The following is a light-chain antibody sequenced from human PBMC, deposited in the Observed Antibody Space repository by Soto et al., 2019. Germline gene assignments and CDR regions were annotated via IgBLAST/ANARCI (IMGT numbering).Light chain of an antibody. Sequence: IVLTLSACTLSLSPGDRATLSCRASHSVSTSYLAWYQQKPGQAPRLLIYGASSRATGIPDRFSGSGSGTEFTLTISSLQSEDFAVYYCQQYNTWPRGITFGQGTLPEI. V-gene: IGKV3-20*01. CDR3: QQYNTWPRGIT. CDR2: GAS. J-gene: IGKJ5*01. CDR1: HSVSTSY.